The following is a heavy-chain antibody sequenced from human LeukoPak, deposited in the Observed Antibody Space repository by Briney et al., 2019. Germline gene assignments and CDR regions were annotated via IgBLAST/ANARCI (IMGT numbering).Heavy chain of an antibody. D-gene: IGHD2-21*02. CDR3: ARYLVTATENYYYGMDV. V-gene: IGHV1-2*06. Sequence: ASVKVSCKASGYTFTGYYMHWVRQAPGQGLEWMGRINPNSGGTNYAQKFQGRVTMTRDTSISTAYMELSRLRSDDTAVYYCARYLVTATENYYYGMDVWGQGTTVTVSS. J-gene: IGHJ6*02. CDR1: GYTFTGYY. CDR2: INPNSGGT.